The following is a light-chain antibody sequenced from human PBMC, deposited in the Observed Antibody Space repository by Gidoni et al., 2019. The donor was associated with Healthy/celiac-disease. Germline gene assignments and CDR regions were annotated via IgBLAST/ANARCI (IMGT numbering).Light chain of an antibody. J-gene: IGKJ2*01. Sequence: MMTQSPLSLLVTPGEPASIPCRSSQSLLHSNGYNYLDWYLQKPGQSPQLLIYLGSNRASGGPDWFIGSGSCTDFSLKISSSVAEDVGVYYCMQALQTTYTFGQGTKLEIK. CDR1: QSLLHSNGYNY. V-gene: IGKV2-28*01. CDR3: MQALQTTYT. CDR2: LGS.